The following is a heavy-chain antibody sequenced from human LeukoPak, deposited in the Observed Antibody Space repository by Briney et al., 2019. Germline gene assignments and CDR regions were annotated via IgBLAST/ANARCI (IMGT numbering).Heavy chain of an antibody. J-gene: IGHJ4*02. V-gene: IGHV3-64*01. CDR3: ARELNWAFDY. CDR2: ISSNGGST. Sequence: EGSLRLSCAASGFTFSSYAMHWVRQAPGKGLEYVSAISSNGGSTYYANSVKGRFTISRDNSKNTLYLQMGSLRAEDMAVYYCARELNWAFDYWGQGTLVTVSS. D-gene: IGHD7-27*01. CDR1: GFTFSSYA.